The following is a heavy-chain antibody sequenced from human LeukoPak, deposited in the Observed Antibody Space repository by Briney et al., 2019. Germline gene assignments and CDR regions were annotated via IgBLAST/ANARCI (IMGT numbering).Heavy chain of an antibody. CDR2: ISSSGSTI. D-gene: IGHD3-10*01. J-gene: IGHJ4*02. V-gene: IGHV3-11*01. CDR3: ARGGGSGSSTLYYFDY. CDR1: GFTFSDYY. Sequence: GGSLRLSCAASGFTFSDYYMSWIRQAPGKGLEWLSYISSSGSTIYYADSVKGRFTISRDNAKNSLYLQMNSLRAEDTAVYYCARGGGSGSSTLYYFDYWGQGTLVTVSS.